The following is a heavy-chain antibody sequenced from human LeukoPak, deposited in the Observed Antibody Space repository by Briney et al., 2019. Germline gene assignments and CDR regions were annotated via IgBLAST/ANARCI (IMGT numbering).Heavy chain of an antibody. D-gene: IGHD3-22*01. CDR3: ARSQYDSSSPDY. J-gene: IGHJ4*02. V-gene: IGHV3-48*04. CDR2: ISDSSSRI. CDR1: GFSFSDYN. Sequence: GGSLRLSCSASGFSFSDYNMNWVRQAPGKGLEWVSYISDSSSRILYADSVKGRFTISRDNSKNSVYLQMNSLRAEDTAVYYCARSQYDSSSPDYWGQGTLVTVSS.